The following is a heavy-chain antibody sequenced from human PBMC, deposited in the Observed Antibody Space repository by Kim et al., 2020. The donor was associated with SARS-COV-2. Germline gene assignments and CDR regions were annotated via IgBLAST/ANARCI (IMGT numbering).Heavy chain of an antibody. V-gene: IGHV3-74*01. D-gene: IGHD3-10*01. CDR1: RFTFNNYG. CDR3: ARGFFRDGVDV. J-gene: IGHJ6*02. Sequence: GGSLRLSCAVSRFTFNNYGINWVRHAPGKGLVWVALISIDGSITNYADSVKGRFTMSRDNSENTLYLQMNSLRAEDTAVYYCARGFFRDGVDVWGQGTTVTVSS. CDR2: ISIDGSIT.